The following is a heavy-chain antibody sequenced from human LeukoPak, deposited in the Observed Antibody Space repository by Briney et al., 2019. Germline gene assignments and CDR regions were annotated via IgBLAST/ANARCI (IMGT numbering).Heavy chain of an antibody. J-gene: IGHJ3*02. Sequence: PGGSLRLSCAASGFTFSTYPMSWVRQAPGKGLEWVSAISGSGGSTYYADSVKGRFTISRGNSKNTLYLQMNSLRAEDTAVYYCAKVGYSSGWYFFAFGIWGQGTMVTVSS. V-gene: IGHV3-23*01. CDR1: GFTFSTYP. CDR2: ISGSGGST. D-gene: IGHD6-19*01. CDR3: AKVGYSSGWYFFAFGI.